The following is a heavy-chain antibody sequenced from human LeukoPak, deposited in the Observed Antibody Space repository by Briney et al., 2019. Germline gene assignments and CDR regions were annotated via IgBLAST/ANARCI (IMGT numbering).Heavy chain of an antibody. D-gene: IGHD2-8*01. CDR2: ITGSGGRT. CDR1: GFTFSRDA. CDR3: AREPVYGTFDT. V-gene: IGHV3-21*01. J-gene: IGHJ3*02. Sequence: GRSLRLSCAASGFTFSRDAMNWVRQAPGKGLEWVASITGSGGRTYYAGSVRGRCTISRDNAWDTLYLQLNNLRAEDMAVYYCAREPVYGTFDTWGQGTMVTVSS.